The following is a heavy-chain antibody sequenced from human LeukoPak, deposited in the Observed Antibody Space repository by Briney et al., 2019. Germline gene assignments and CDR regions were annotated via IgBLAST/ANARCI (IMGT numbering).Heavy chain of an antibody. CDR3: ARSQWELLRFDY. CDR2: ISSNGGST. CDR1: GFTFSSYA. J-gene: IGHJ4*02. V-gene: IGHV3-64*01. D-gene: IGHD1-26*01. Sequence: GGTLPLSCAASGFTFSSYAMHWVRQAPGKGLEYVSAISSNGGSTYYATSVKGRFTISRDNSKNTLYLQMGSLRAEDMAVYYCARSQWELLRFDYWGQGTLVTVSS.